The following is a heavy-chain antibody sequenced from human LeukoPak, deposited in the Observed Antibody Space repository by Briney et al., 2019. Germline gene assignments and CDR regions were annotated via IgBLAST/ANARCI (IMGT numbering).Heavy chain of an antibody. Sequence: SETLSLTCTVSGGSISSYYWSWIRQPPGKGLEWIGYIYYSGGTNYNPSLKSRVTISVDTSKNQFSLKLSSVTAADSAVYYCASGSKSYSNHGYFDYWGQGTLVTVSS. CDR1: GGSISSYY. D-gene: IGHD4-11*01. V-gene: IGHV4-59*08. J-gene: IGHJ4*02. CDR3: ASGSKSYSNHGYFDY. CDR2: IYYSGGT.